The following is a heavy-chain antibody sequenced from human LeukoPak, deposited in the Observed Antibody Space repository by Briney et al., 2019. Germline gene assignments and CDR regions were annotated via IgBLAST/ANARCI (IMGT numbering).Heavy chain of an antibody. CDR3: ARDQGDLNSRWYFDL. CDR1: GGSISSGSYY. CDR2: IYISGST. V-gene: IGHV4-61*02. J-gene: IGHJ2*01. Sequence: PSDTLSLTCTGSGGSISSGSYYWTWIRQPAGKGLEWIGRIYISGSTNYNPSLKSRVPISVDTSKNQFSLKLNSETAADTAVYYCARDQGDLNSRWYFDLWGRGNLVTVSS. D-gene: IGHD2-21*02.